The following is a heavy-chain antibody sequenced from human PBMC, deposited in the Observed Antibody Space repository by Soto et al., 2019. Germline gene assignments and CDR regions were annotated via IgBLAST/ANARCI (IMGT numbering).Heavy chain of an antibody. D-gene: IGHD2-15*01. CDR2: ISTNGRTT. CDR1: GFTFSSYS. J-gene: IGHJ3*02. V-gene: IGHV3-48*01. CDR3: ARNLIKGYCSGGSCRIDAFDI. Sequence: EVQLVESGGGLVQPGGSLRLSCATSGFTFSSYSMKWVRQAPGKGLEWLSFISTNGRTTYYADSVKGRFTISRDNAQNSLYLQVNSLRVEDTAVYYCARNLIKGYCSGGSCRIDAFDIWGPGTMVTVSS.